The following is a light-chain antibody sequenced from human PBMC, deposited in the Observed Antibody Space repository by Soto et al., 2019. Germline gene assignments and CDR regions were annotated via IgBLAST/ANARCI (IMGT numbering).Light chain of an antibody. CDR2: DAS. Sequence: EIVLTQSPVTLSLSPWEIASLSFMASQSVSSYLAWYQQKPGQAPRLLIYDASNRATGIPARFSGGGSGTDFTLTIDNLEPEDFAIYYCQQRSSWPPITFGQGTRLEIK. CDR3: QQRSSWPPIT. CDR1: QSVSSY. J-gene: IGKJ5*01. V-gene: IGKV3-11*01.